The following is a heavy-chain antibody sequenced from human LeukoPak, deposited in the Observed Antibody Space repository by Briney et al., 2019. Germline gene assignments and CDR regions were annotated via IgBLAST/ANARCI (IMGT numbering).Heavy chain of an antibody. CDR2: ISAYNGNT. Sequence: GGSLRLSCAATGFTFNTYGMNWVRQAPGQGLEWMGWISAYNGNTNYAQKLQGRVTMTTDTSTSTAYMELRSLRSDDTAVYYCARDFRDPNIVVVPAAMARCDAFDIWGQGTMVTVSS. J-gene: IGHJ3*02. CDR1: GFTFNTYG. V-gene: IGHV1-18*01. D-gene: IGHD2-2*01. CDR3: ARDFRDPNIVVVPAAMARCDAFDI.